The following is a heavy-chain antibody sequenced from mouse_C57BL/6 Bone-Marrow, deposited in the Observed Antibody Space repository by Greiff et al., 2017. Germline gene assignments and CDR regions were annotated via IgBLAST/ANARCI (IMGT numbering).Heavy chain of an antibody. D-gene: IGHD1-1*01. Sequence: VKLVESGPGLVAPSQSLSITCTVSGFSLTSYGVDWVRQPPGKGLEWLGVIWGGGSTNYNSALMSRLSISKDTSKSQVFVKMNSLQTDDTAMYYCAKRWLNYDGSSFYAMDYWGQGTSVTVSS. V-gene: IGHV2-9*01. CDR1: GFSLTSYG. CDR3: AKRWLNYDGSSFYAMDY. J-gene: IGHJ4*01. CDR2: IWGGGST.